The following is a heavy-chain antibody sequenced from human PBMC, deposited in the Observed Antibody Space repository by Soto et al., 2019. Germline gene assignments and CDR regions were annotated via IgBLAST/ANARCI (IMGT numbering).Heavy chain of an antibody. J-gene: IGHJ3*02. CDR2: IYPGDSDT. CDR1: GYSFTSYW. CDR3: ARHDMGDYGDYDRGAFDI. Sequence: GESLKISCKGSGYSFTSYWIGWVRQMPGKGLEWMGIIYPGDSDTRYSPSFQGQVTISADKSISTAYLQWSSLKAPDTAMYYCARHDMGDYGDYDRGAFDIWGQGTMVTVSS. V-gene: IGHV5-51*01. D-gene: IGHD4-17*01.